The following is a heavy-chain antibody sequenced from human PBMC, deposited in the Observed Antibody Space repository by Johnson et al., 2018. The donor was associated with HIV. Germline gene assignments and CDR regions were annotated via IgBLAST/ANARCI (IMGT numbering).Heavy chain of an antibody. CDR1: GFTFDSYW. J-gene: IGHJ3*01. D-gene: IGHD6-19*01. CDR2: IKHDGSEK. Sequence: MLLVESGGGLVQPGGSLRLSCAASGFTFDSYWMTWVRQAPGKGLEWVANIKHDGSEKYYMNSLEGRFTVSRDNTKNSLYLEGNSLRADDTAVYYCARERGYSSAWCKLSEDAFDLWGQVTVVTVSS. CDR3: ARERGYSSAWCKLSEDAFDL. V-gene: IGHV3-7*01.